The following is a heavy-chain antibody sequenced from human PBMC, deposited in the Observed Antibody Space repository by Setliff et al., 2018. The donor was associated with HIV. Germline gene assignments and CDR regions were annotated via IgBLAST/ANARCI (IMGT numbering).Heavy chain of an antibody. CDR1: GYSFRNYG. CDR3: ARMKWGGSAAAGWDY. D-gene: IGHD6-13*01. CDR2: INNYNGNT. J-gene: IGHJ4*01. V-gene: IGHV1-18*01. Sequence: ASVKVSCKTSGYSFRNYGITWARLAPGQGLEWMGWINNYNGNTNSAQKFRDRVSLSADTSSTTTYLELRNLTFDDTALYYCARMKWGGSAAAGWDYWGQEPRSPSPQ.